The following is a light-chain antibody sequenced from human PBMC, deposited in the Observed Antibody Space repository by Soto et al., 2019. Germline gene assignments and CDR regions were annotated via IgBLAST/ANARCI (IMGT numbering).Light chain of an antibody. Sequence: QSALTQPASVSVSPGQSITISCTGTSADVGAYNYVSWYQHHPGKAPKLLLFDVNNRPSGVPDRFSGSKSGNTASLTISGLQAEDEADYYCCSYTTIATLIFGGGTKLTVL. CDR1: SADVGAYNY. V-gene: IGLV2-14*03. CDR2: DVN. J-gene: IGLJ2*01. CDR3: CSYTTIATLI.